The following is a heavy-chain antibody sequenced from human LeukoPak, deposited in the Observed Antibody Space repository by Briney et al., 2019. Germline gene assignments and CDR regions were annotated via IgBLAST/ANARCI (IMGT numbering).Heavy chain of an antibody. CDR1: GDSVSSNSAA. Sequence: SQTLSLTCAISGDSVSSNSAAWNWIRQSPSRGLEWLGRTYYRSKWYNDSSVSVKIRITTNPNTYTNQFSLQLNSVTPEDTAVYYCARVRYYYDSSGHYPYYGMDVWGHGTTVTVSS. J-gene: IGHJ6*02. CDR2: TYYRSKWYN. CDR3: ARVRYYYDSSGHYPYYGMDV. D-gene: IGHD3-22*01. V-gene: IGHV6-1*01.